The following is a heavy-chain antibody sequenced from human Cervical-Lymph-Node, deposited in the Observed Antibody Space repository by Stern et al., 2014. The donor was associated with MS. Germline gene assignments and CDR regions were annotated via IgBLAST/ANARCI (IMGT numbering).Heavy chain of an antibody. CDR2: FDPEDDET. J-gene: IGHJ4*02. CDR1: GYTLTELS. D-gene: IGHD6-13*01. Sequence: VQLVESGAEVKKPGASVKVSCKVSGYTLTELSVHWVRQAPGKGLEWMGGFDPEDDETIYAQKFQGRVTMTEDTSTDTTYMELSSLRSEDTAVYYCATENRQQLVRRDRGSGGYWGQGTLVTVSS. CDR3: ATENRQQLVRRDRGSGGY. V-gene: IGHV1-24*01.